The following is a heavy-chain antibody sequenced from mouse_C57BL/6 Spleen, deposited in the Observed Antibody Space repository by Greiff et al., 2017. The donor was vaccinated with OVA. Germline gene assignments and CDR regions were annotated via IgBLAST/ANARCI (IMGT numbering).Heavy chain of an antibody. Sequence: VQLQQSGAELVRPGASVKLSCKASGYTFTDYYINWVKQRPGQGLEWIARIYPGSGNTYYNEKFKGKATLTAEKSSSTAYMQLSSLTSEDSAVYFCARGREDWDAFYAMDYWGQGTSVTVSS. D-gene: IGHD4-1*01. CDR2: IYPGSGNT. CDR1: GYTFTDYY. CDR3: ARGREDWDAFYAMDY. J-gene: IGHJ4*01. V-gene: IGHV1-76*01.